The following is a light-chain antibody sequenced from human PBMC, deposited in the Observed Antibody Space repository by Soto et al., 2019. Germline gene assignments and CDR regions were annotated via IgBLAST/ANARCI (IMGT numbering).Light chain of an antibody. Sequence: QSALTQPRSVSGSPGQSVTISCAGTRNDVGAYNHVSWYQQHQGKVPKLMIYDVNTRPSGVPDRFSGSKSGNVASLTISGLQADDEADYYCCSYAGSYIMVFGGGTQLTVL. V-gene: IGLV2-11*01. CDR2: DVN. J-gene: IGLJ2*01. CDR1: RNDVGAYNH. CDR3: CSYAGSYIMV.